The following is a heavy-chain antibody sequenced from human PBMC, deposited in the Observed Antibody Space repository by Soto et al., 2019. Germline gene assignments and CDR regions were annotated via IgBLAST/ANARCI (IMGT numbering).Heavy chain of an antibody. CDR3: ARETSSNPYYFDY. J-gene: IGHJ4*02. V-gene: IGHV4-30-4*01. CDR1: GGSISSGDYY. Sequence: TSETLSLTCTVSGGSISSGDYYWSWIRQPPGKGLEWIGYIYYSGSTYYNPSLKSRVTISVDTSKNQFSLKLSSVTAADTAVYYCARETSSNPYYFDYWGQGTLVTVSS. CDR2: IYYSGST. D-gene: IGHD6-19*01.